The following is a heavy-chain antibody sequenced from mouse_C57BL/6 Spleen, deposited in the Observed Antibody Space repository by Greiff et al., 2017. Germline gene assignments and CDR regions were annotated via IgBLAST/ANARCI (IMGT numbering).Heavy chain of an antibody. V-gene: IGHV1-15*01. Sequence: QVQLQQSGAELVRPGASVTLSCKASGYTFTDYEMHWVKQTPVHGLEWIGAIDPETGGTAYNQKFKGKAILTADKSSSTAYLELRSLTSEDSAVYYCTRSWAFAYWGQGTLVTVSA. D-gene: IGHD4-1*01. CDR3: TRSWAFAY. CDR2: IDPETGGT. J-gene: IGHJ3*01. CDR1: GYTFTDYE.